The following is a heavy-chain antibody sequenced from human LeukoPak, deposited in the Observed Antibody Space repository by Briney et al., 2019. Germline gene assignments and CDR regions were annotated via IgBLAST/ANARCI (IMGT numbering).Heavy chain of an antibody. J-gene: IGHJ4*02. CDR1: GYTFTSYG. CDR2: ISANNGNT. CDR3: ARDGRDPYYYDSSGYYYAAN. D-gene: IGHD3-22*01. Sequence: GASVKVSCKASGYTFTSYGISWVRQAPGQGLEWMGWISANNGNTNYAQKLQGRVTMTTDTSTSTAYMELRSLRSDDTAVYYCARDGRDPYYYDSSGYYYAANWGQGTLVTVSS. V-gene: IGHV1-18*01.